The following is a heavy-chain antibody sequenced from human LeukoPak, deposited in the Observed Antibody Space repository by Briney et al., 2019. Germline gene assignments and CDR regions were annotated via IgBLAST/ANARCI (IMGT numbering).Heavy chain of an antibody. CDR2: IYYSGST. Sequence: PSETLSLTCTVSGGSISSYYWSWIRQPPGKGLEWIGYIYYSGSTNYNPSLKSRVTISVDTSKNQFSLKLSSVTAADTAVYYCARDQSYDSSGYYDYWGQGTLVTVSS. J-gene: IGHJ4*02. CDR3: ARDQSYDSSGYYDY. CDR1: GGSISSYY. V-gene: IGHV4-59*01. D-gene: IGHD3-22*01.